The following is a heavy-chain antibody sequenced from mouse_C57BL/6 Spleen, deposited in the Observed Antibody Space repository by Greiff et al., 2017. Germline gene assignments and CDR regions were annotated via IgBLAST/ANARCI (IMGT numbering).Heavy chain of an antibody. D-gene: IGHD2-12*01. V-gene: IGHV1-15*01. CDR2: IDPETGGT. CDR1: GYTFTDYE. Sequence: QVQLQQSGAELVRPGASVTLSCKASGYTFTDYEMHWVKQTPVHGLEWIGAIDPETGGTAYNQKFKGKAILTVDKSSSTAYMELRSLTSEDSAVCYCTRYCCVSCPFAYWGQGTLVTVSA. J-gene: IGHJ3*01. CDR3: TRYCCVSCPFAY.